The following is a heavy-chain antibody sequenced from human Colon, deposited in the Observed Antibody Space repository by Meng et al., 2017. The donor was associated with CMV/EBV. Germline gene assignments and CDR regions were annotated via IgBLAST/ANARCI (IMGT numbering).Heavy chain of an antibody. CDR1: GFIFSDYY. Sequence: QVQLVQSGRGLVEPGGSLRLSCAASGFIFSDYYMTWIREAPGKGLEWVSYISPTGSDTNYADSVRGRFTISRDNAKNSLFLQMSSLTAEDTAVYYCVKGHTMINPWGQGTLVTVSS. D-gene: IGHD3-16*01. V-gene: IGHV3-11*05. J-gene: IGHJ5*02. CDR2: ISPTGSDT. CDR3: VKGHTMINP.